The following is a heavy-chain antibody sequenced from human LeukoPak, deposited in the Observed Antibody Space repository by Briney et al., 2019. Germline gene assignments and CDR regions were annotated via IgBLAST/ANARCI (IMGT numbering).Heavy chain of an antibody. J-gene: IGHJ4*02. CDR2: TYYRSKWYN. D-gene: IGHD3-10*01. CDR1: GDSVSSNSAA. Sequence: SQTLSLTCAISGDSVSSNSAAWNWIRQSPLRGLEWLGRTYYRSKWYNDYAVSVKSRITINPDTSKNQFSLQLNSVTPEDTAVYYCARDEYGSGSYYDYPFDYWGQGTLVTVSS. CDR3: ARDEYGSGSYYDYPFDY. V-gene: IGHV6-1*01.